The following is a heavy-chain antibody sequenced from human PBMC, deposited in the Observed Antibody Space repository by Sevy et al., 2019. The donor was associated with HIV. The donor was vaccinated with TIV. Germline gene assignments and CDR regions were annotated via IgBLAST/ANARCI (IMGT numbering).Heavy chain of an antibody. CDR3: VKGTGYYYYYGMDV. Sequence: GGSLRLSCAASQFTFSNSAMHWDRRAPGEVLEWLSAISGSGSYTYYADSVKGRFTISTDNSKTTLYLQMNSLRADDTAVYYCVKGTGYYYYYGMDVWGQGTTVTVSS. CDR2: ISGSGSYT. J-gene: IGHJ6*02. V-gene: IGHV3-23*01. CDR1: QFTFSNSA. D-gene: IGHD3-9*01.